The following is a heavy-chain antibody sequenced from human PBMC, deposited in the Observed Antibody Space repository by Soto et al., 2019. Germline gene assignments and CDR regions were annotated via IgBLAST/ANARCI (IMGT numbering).Heavy chain of an antibody. CDR3: ARYLAVALIDY. D-gene: IGHD6-19*01. J-gene: IGHJ4*02. V-gene: IGHV1-18*01. Sequence: QVQLVQSGAAVKKLGASVKVSCKASGYSFTSYGISWVRQAPGQGLEWMGWLSAYNGNTKNARKLSGRVTMTTKTSTSTAYMELRSLRSDDTAVYYCARYLAVALIDYWGQGTLVTVSS. CDR2: LSAYNGNT. CDR1: GYSFTSYG.